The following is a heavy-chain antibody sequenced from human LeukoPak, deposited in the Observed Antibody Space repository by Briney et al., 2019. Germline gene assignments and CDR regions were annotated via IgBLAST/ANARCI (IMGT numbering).Heavy chain of an antibody. CDR3: ARGGAYISAVAGTLDY. D-gene: IGHD6-19*01. CDR1: GFTFSSYS. V-gene: IGHV3-21*01. J-gene: IGHJ4*02. CDR2: ISSSSSYI. Sequence: PGGSLRLSCAASGFTFSSYSMNWVRQAPGKGLAWVSSISSSSSYIYYADSVKGRFTISRDNAKNSLYLQMNSLRAEDTAVYYCARGGAYISAVAGTLDYWGQGTLVTVSS.